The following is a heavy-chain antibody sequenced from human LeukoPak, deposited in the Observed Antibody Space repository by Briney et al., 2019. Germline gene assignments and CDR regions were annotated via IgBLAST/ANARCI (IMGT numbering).Heavy chain of an antibody. D-gene: IGHD3-3*01. CDR3: ASLDRFTIFGGGGWFDP. J-gene: IGHJ5*02. Sequence: KPSETLSLTCTVSGGSISSYYWSWIRQPPGKGLEWIGYIYYSGSTNYNPSLKSRVTISVDTSKNQFSLKLSSVTAADTAVYYCASLDRFTIFGGGGWFDPWGQGTLVTVSS. CDR2: IYYSGST. CDR1: GGSISSYY. V-gene: IGHV4-59*01.